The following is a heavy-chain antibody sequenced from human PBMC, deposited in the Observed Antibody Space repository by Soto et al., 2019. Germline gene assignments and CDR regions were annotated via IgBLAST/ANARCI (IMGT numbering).Heavy chain of an antibody. CDR1: GGSISTYY. CDR3: ADLSVTGGVDV. D-gene: IGHD3-16*01. CDR2: IDTSGNT. Sequence: SETLSLTCTVSGGSISTYYWSWIRQPAGKGLEWIGRIDTSGNTNYNPSLKSRVTMSVDTSKKQFSLKLTSVTAADTAVYYCADLSVTGGVDVWGQGTTVTVSS. J-gene: IGHJ6*02. V-gene: IGHV4-4*07.